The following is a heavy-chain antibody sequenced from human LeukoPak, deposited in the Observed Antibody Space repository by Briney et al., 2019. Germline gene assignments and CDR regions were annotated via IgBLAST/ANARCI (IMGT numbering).Heavy chain of an antibody. J-gene: IGHJ6*03. CDR2: IYYTGST. CDR1: GDSISSGGYF. D-gene: IGHD3-10*01. V-gene: IGHV4-31*03. CDR3: GRLYNYYMDV. Sequence: PSQTLSLTCTVSGDSISSGGYFWSWIRQHPGKGLEWIGYIYYTGSTYYNPSLKSRVTMSVDTSKNQFSLKLSSVTAADTAVYYCGRLYNYYMDVWGKGTTVTVSS.